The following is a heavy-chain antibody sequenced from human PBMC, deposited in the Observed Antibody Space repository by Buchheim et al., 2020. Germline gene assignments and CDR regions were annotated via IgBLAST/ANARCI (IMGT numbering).Heavy chain of an antibody. J-gene: IGHJ4*02. V-gene: IGHV3-30*18. CDR1: GFTFSSYG. Sequence: QVQLVESGGGVVQPGRSLRLSCAASGFTFSSYGMHWVRQAPGKGLEWVAVISYDGSNKYYADSVKGRFTISRDNSKNTLYLQMNSLRADEMAVYYCAKDAVNTFSLDYGGQGTL. CDR3: AKDAVNTFSLDY. D-gene: IGHD3-16*01. CDR2: ISYDGSNK.